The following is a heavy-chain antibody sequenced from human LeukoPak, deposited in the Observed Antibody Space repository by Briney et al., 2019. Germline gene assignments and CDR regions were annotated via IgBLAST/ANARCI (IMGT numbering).Heavy chain of an antibody. V-gene: IGHV3-21*01. Sequence: PGGSLRLSCAASGFTFSSYSMNWVRQAPGKGLEWVASISSSSSYIYYADSVKGRFTITRDNAKNSLYLQMNSLRAEDTAVYYCARDHCSSTSCYGYYYYGMDVWGQGTTVTVSS. CDR3: ARDHCSSTSCYGYYYYGMDV. CDR1: GFTFSSYS. J-gene: IGHJ6*02. D-gene: IGHD2-2*01. CDR2: ISSSSSYI.